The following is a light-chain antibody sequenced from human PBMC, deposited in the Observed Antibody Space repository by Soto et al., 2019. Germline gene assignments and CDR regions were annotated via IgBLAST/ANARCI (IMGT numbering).Light chain of an antibody. J-gene: IGKJ4*01. CDR1: QSVSNY. CDR2: DAS. V-gene: IGKV3-11*01. Sequence: EIVLTQSPATLCLSPGERATLSCRASQSVSNYLAWYQQRPGQAPRLLIYDASNRAAGTPVRFRGSGSGTDFILTISSLEPEDSAVYYCQHRSSWPLSFGGGTKVEI. CDR3: QHRSSWPLS.